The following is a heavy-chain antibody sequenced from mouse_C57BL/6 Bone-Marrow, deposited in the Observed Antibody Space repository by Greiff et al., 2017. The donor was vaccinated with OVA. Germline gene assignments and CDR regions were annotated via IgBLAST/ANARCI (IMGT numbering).Heavy chain of an antibody. CDR1: GFNIKNTY. Sequence: EVQLQQSVAELVRPGASVKLSCTASGFNIKNTYMPGVKKRPEQGLEWMGRIDHANGNTKYAPKFQGKATITADTSSNTAYLQLSSLTSEDTAIYYCARSRRLLPFAYWGQGTLVTVSA. V-gene: IGHV14-3*01. CDR3: ARSRRLLPFAY. D-gene: IGHD2-3*01. J-gene: IGHJ3*01. CDR2: IDHANGNT.